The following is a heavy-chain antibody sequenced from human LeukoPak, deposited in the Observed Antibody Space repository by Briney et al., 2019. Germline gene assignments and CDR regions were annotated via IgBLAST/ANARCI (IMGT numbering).Heavy chain of an antibody. CDR2: IYPGDSDT. D-gene: IGHD3-10*01. V-gene: IGHV5-51*01. J-gene: IGHJ5*02. CDR1: GYSFTSYW. CDR3: ARHTRVHYYGSGSPENNWFDP. Sequence: GESLKISCKGSGYSFTSYWIGWVRQMRGKGLEWMGMIYPGDSDTRYRPSFQGQVTISADKSISTAYLQWSSLKASDTAMYYCARHTRVHYYGSGSPENNWFDPWGQGTLVTVSS.